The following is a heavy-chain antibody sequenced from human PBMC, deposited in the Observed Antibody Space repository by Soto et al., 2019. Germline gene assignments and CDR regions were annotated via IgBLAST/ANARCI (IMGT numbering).Heavy chain of an antibody. D-gene: IGHD4-17*01. J-gene: IGHJ4*02. CDR1: TKHTNNGYY. V-gene: IGHV4-38-2*01. CDR2: VFHSGTT. CDR3: ARGAEDYGRHPFYLDS. Sequence: SETLSLTCAVSTKHTNNGYYWGWLRQPPGKGLEWIGGVFHSGTTYYNPSLKSRVTISLDTSKNQFSLRLSSVTATDTAVYYCARGAEDYGRHPFYLDSWGQGTLVTVSS.